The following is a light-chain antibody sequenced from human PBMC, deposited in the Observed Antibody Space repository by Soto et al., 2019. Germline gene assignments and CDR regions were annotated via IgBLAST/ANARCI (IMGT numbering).Light chain of an antibody. CDR2: GAS. V-gene: IGKV1-9*01. J-gene: IGKJ1*01. CDR1: QGISSY. Sequence: DIQMTQSPSTLSASVGDRVTITCRASQGISSYLAWYQQRPGKAPKLLMYGASTLQSGVPSRFSGSASGTTFTLTINNLQPEDFATYYCQQLNNFPRTFGQGTKVE. CDR3: QQLNNFPRT.